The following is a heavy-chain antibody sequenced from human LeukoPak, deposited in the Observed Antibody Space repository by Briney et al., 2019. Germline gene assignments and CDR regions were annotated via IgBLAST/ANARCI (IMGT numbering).Heavy chain of an antibody. J-gene: IGHJ4*02. CDR2: ISGSGGST. V-gene: IGHV3-23*01. Sequence: GGSLRLSCAASRFTFSSYAMSWVRQAPGKGLEWVSAISGSGGSTYYADSVKGRFTISRDNSKDTLYLQMNSLRAEDTAVYYCAKGGMTMVTPFDYWGQGTLVTVSS. CDR3: AKGGMTMVTPFDY. CDR1: RFTFSSYA. D-gene: IGHD4-17*01.